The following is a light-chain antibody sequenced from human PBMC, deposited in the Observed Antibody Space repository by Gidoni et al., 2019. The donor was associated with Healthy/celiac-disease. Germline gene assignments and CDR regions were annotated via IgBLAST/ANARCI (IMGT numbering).Light chain of an antibody. CDR2: DAS. Sequence: IQLTESPSSLSASVGDRVTITCRASQGISSALAWYQQKPGKAPKLLIYDASSLESGVPSRFRGSGSGTDFTLTISSLQPEDFATYYCQQFNSYPITFGQGTRLEIK. CDR1: QGISSA. J-gene: IGKJ5*01. V-gene: IGKV1-13*02. CDR3: QQFNSYPIT.